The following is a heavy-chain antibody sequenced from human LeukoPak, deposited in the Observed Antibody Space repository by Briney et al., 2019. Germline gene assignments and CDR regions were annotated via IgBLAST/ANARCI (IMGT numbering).Heavy chain of an antibody. V-gene: IGHV3-11*01. J-gene: IGHJ4*02. CDR2: ISSSGSTI. CDR1: GGSFSDYY. Sequence: LSLTCAVYGGSFSDYYMSWIRQAPGKGLEWVSYISSSGSTIYYADSVKGRFTISRDNAKNSLYLQMNSLRAEDTAVYYCARSVVKASDYWGQGTLVTVSS. D-gene: IGHD2-15*01. CDR3: ARSVVKASDY.